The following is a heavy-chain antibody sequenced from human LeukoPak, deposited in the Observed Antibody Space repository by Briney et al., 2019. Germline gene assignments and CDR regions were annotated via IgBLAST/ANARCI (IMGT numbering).Heavy chain of an antibody. CDR2: IYYSGST. Sequence: PSETLSLTCTVSGGSISSSSYYWGWIRQPPGKGLEWIGSIYYSGSTYYNPSLKSRVTISVDTSKNQFSLKLNSVTAADTAVYYCARTHSGSYYGFDFWGQGTLVTVSS. CDR1: GGSISSSSYY. D-gene: IGHD1-26*01. V-gene: IGHV4-39*01. CDR3: ARTHSGSYYGFDF. J-gene: IGHJ4*02.